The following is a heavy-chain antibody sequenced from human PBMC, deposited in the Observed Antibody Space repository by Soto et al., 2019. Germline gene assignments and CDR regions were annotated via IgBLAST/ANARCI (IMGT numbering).Heavy chain of an antibody. CDR3: AKSPNFYCSSPNCYKYYFDH. CDR2: ISYDGSEK. Sequence: LRLSCAASGFTFNTYGMHWVRQAPGKGLEWVAVISYDGSEKYYVDSVKGRFTISKDNSKNTLYPQMNSLRPEDTAVYYCAKSPNFYCSSPNCYKYYFDHWGQGTRVTVSS. CDR1: GFTFNTYG. J-gene: IGHJ4*02. D-gene: IGHD2-2*02. V-gene: IGHV3-30*18.